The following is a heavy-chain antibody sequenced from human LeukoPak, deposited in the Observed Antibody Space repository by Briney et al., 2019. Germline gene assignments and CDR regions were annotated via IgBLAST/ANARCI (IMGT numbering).Heavy chain of an antibody. CDR3: ARADTVATYSMDV. CDR1: GYTFIRYD. Sequence: GASVKVSCKASGYTFIRYDINWVRQAPGHGLEWMGWISAYNGNTNYAQKLQGRATMTTDTSTSTAYMELRSLRSDDTAVYYSARADTVATYSMDVWGQGTTVTVSS. CDR2: ISAYNGNT. V-gene: IGHV1-18*01. J-gene: IGHJ6*02. D-gene: IGHD5-12*01.